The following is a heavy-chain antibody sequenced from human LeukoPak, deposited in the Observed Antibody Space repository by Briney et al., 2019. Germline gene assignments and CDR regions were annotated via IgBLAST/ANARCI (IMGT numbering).Heavy chain of an antibody. CDR3: TAGAYDSSGIDY. D-gene: IGHD3-22*01. J-gene: IGHJ4*02. Sequence: PSETLSLTCAVYGGSFSGYYWSWIRQPPGKGLEWIGEINHSGSTNYNPSLKSRVTISVDTSKNQFSLKLSSVTAADTAVYYCTAGAYDSSGIDYWGQGTLVTVSS. V-gene: IGHV4-34*03. CDR2: INHSGST. CDR1: GGSFSGYY.